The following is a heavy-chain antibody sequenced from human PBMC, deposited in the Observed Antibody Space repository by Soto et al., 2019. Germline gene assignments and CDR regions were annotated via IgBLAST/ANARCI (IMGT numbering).Heavy chain of an antibody. CDR3: ARRNSDSSGYHFDY. Sequence: NPSETLSLTCTVSGGSISSGDYYWSWIRQPPGNGLECIGYIYYSGTSKYNPSLQSRVTMSVDTSKNQFSLKLTSVTAADTAVYYCARRNSDSSGYHFDYWGQGTLVTVSS. D-gene: IGHD3-22*01. J-gene: IGHJ4*02. V-gene: IGHV4-61*08. CDR2: IYYSGTS. CDR1: GGSISSGDYY.